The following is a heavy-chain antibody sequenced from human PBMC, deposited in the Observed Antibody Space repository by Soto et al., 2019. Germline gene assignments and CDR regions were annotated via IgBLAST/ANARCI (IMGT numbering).Heavy chain of an antibody. J-gene: IGHJ5*02. CDR2: IYYSGST. CDR3: ARAGLEGLEHPYNWFDP. Sequence: QVQLQESGPGLVKPSQTLSLTCTVSGGSISSGGYYWSWIRQHPGKGLEWIGYIYYSGSTYYNPSLKSRVTISVDTSKDQFSRKLSSVTAADTAVYYCARAGLEGLEHPYNWFDPWGQGTLVTVSS. V-gene: IGHV4-31*03. CDR1: GGSISSGGYY. D-gene: IGHD1-1*01.